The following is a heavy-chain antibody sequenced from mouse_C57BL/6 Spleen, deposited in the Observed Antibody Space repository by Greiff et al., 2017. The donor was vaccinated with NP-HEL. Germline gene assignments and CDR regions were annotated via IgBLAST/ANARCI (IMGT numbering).Heavy chain of an antibody. V-gene: IGHV5-16*01. D-gene: IGHD2-3*01. CDR3: ARDGYYVHWYFDV. CDR1: GFTFSDYY. J-gene: IGHJ1*03. Sequence: EVQLVESEGGLVQPGSSMKLSCTASGFTFSDYYMAWVRQVPEKGLEWVANINYDGSSTYYLDSLKSRFIISRDNAKNILYLQMSSLKSEDTATYYCARDGYYVHWYFDVWGTGTTVTVSS. CDR2: INYDGSST.